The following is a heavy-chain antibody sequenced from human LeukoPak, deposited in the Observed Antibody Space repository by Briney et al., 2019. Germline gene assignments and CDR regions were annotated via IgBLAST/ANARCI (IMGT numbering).Heavy chain of an antibody. J-gene: IGHJ6*02. CDR1: GYTFTSYG. CDR3: AREKHDFWSGYPVGMDV. D-gene: IGHD3-3*01. V-gene: IGHV1-18*01. CDR2: ISAYNGNT. Sequence: ASVKVSCKASGYTFTSYGIIWVRQAPGQGLEWMGWISAYNGNTNYAQKLQGRVTMTTDTSTSTAYMDLRSLRSDDTAVYYCAREKHDFWSGYPVGMDVWGQGTTVTVSS.